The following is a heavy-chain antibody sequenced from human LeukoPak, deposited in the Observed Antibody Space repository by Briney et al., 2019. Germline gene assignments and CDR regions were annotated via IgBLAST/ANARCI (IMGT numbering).Heavy chain of an antibody. V-gene: IGHV4-34*01. J-gene: IGHJ4*02. D-gene: IGHD6-13*01. CDR3: ARGKRGYSSSWYDY. Sequence: PSETLSLTCAAYGGSFSGYYWSWIRQPPGKGLEWIGEINHSGSTNYNPSLKSRVTISVDTSKNQFSLKLSSVTAADTAVYYCARGKRGYSSSWYDYWGQGTLVTVSS. CDR1: GGSFSGYY. CDR2: INHSGST.